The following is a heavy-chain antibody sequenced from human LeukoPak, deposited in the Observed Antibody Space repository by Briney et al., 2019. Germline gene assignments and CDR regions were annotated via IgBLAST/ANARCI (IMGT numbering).Heavy chain of an antibody. CDR2: VFYSGST. J-gene: IGHJ5*02. Sequence: NPSETLSLTCTVSGGSISSSNYYWGCIRQPPGKGLECIGSVFYSGSTYYNPSLKSRVTRSVDTSKNQFYLKMNSVTAADTAVYYCARHKSMEGCSGTSCYYGWFDPWGQGTLVTVSS. CDR3: ARHKSMEGCSGTSCYYGWFDP. D-gene: IGHD2-2*01. V-gene: IGHV4-39*01. CDR1: GGSISSSNYY.